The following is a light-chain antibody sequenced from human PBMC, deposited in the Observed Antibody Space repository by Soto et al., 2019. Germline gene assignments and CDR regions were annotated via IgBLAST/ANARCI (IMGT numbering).Light chain of an antibody. J-gene: IGLJ2*01. V-gene: IGLV2-14*01. CDR2: DVS. CDR1: SSDVGGYNY. Sequence: QSVLTQPASVSGSPGQSITISCTGTSSDVGGYNYVSWYQQHPGKAPKLMLYDVSNRPSGVSNRFSGSKSGNTASLTISGLQAEDEADYYCSSYTSSSTVVFGGGTKLTV. CDR3: SSYTSSSTVV.